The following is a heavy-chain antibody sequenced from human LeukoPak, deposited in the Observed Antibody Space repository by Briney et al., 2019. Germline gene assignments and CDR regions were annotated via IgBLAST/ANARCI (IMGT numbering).Heavy chain of an antibody. CDR2: ISSSSSTI. Sequence: GGSLRLSCAASGFTFSSYSMNWVRQAPGKGLEWVSYISSSSSTIYYADSVKGRFTISRDNAKNSLYLQMNSLRAEDTAVYYCARGANWGSSDYFDYWGQGTLVTVSS. CDR1: GFTFSSYS. CDR3: ARGANWGSSDYFDY. D-gene: IGHD7-27*01. V-gene: IGHV3-48*01. J-gene: IGHJ4*02.